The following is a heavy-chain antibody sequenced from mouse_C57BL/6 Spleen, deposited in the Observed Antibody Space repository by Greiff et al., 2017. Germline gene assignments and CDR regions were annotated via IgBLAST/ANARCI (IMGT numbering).Heavy chain of an antibody. CDR2: IDPYSGDT. D-gene: IGHD2-12*01. CDR1: GFTFTSYW. Sequence: QVQLQQPGAELVRPGASVKLSCKASGFTFTSYWMHWVKQRPGQGLEWIGRIDPYSGDTKYNEKFKSKATLTVDTPSSTAYMQLSSLTSEDSAVYYCARSCSYYESSFDYWGQGTTLTVSS. J-gene: IGHJ2*01. V-gene: IGHV1-62-3*01. CDR3: ARSCSYYESSFDY.